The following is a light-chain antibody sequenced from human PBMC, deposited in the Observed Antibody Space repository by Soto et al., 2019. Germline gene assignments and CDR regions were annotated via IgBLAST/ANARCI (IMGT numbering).Light chain of an antibody. CDR2: GAS. Sequence: EIVMTQSPATLSVSPGERATLSCRASQSVGSNLAWYQQTPGQAPRLLIYGASTRATGIPARFSGSESGADFTLTISSLQSEDFAVYYCQQYNNWPRTFGQGTKVDMK. J-gene: IGKJ1*01. CDR1: QSVGSN. CDR3: QQYNNWPRT. V-gene: IGKV3-15*01.